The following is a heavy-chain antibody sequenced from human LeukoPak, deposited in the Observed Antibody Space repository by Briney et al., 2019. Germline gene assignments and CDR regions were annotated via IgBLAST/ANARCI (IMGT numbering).Heavy chain of an antibody. CDR1: GGSISSYY. CDR3: ARGAFSADY. J-gene: IGHJ4*02. Sequence: SETLSLTCTVSGGSISSYYWSWIRQPPGKGLEWIGYIYYSGSTNYNPSLKSRVTISVDTSKNQFSLKLSSVTAADTAVYYCARGAFSADYWGQGTLVTVSS. CDR2: IYYSGST. D-gene: IGHD6-19*01. V-gene: IGHV4-59*01.